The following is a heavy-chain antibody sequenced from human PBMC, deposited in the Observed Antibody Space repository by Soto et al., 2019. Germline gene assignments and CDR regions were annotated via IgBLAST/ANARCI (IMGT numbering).Heavy chain of an antibody. CDR3: TRLPVYDSSGYTDY. CDR2: IRSKANSYAT. CDR1: GFTFSGSA. Sequence: EVQLVESGGGLVQPGGSLKLSCAASGFTFSGSAMHWVRQASGKGLEWVGRIRSKANSYATAYAASVKGRFTIARDDSKNTAYLQMNILKTEDTAVYYCTRLPVYDSSGYTDYWGQGTLVTVSS. J-gene: IGHJ4*02. V-gene: IGHV3-73*01. D-gene: IGHD3-22*01.